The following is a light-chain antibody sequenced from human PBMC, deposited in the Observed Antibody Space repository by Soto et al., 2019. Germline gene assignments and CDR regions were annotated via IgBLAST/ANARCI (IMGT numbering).Light chain of an antibody. CDR2: DAS. V-gene: IGKV1-13*02. J-gene: IGKJ4*01. Sequence: AIQLTHSPSSLSASVGDRVTITCRASHGISSALAWYQQKPGKAPKLLIYDASSLESGDPSRFSGSGSGTDFTLTISRLQPEDFATYYCQQFNSYPLTFGGGTKVDI. CDR1: HGISSA. CDR3: QQFNSYPLT.